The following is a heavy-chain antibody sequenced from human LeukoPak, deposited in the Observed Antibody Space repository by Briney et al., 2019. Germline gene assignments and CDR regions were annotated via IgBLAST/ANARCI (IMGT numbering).Heavy chain of an antibody. CDR2: ISSSGRTM. J-gene: IGHJ4*02. Sequence: GGSLRLSCAASGFIFSSYEMSWVRQAPGKWLEWVAYISSSGRTMYYADSVKGRFTVSRDNAKNSLYLQMNSLRAEDTAIYYCARDNYSGSRYFDHWGQGTLVTVSS. D-gene: IGHD1-26*01. V-gene: IGHV3-48*03. CDR1: GFIFSSYE. CDR3: ARDNYSGSRYFDH.